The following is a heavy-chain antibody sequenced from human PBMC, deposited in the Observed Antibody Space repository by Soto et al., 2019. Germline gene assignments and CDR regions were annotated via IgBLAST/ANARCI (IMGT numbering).Heavy chain of an antibody. D-gene: IGHD3-3*01. V-gene: IGHV4-34*01. CDR2: INHSGST. CDR3: AGGFGLRFLEWLLRPGFDP. Sequence: SETLSLTCAVYGGSFSGYYWSWIRQPPGKGLEWIGEINHSGSTNYNPSLKSRVTISVDTSKNQFSLKLSSMTAADTAVYYCAGGFGLRFLEWLLRPGFDPWGQGTLVTVSS. CDR1: GGSFSGYY. J-gene: IGHJ5*02.